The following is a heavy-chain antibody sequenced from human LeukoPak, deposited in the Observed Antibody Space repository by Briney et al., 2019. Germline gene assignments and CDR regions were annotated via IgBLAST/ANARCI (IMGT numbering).Heavy chain of an antibody. CDR2: INHSGRT. CDR3: ARTQEAGYSSGRYDSYYYYYMDV. Sequence: SETLSLTCTVSGYSISSGYYWGWIRQPPGKGLEWIGEINHSGRTNYNPSLKSRVTISADTSKNQFSLELRSVTAADTAVYFCARTQEAGYSSGRYDSYYYYYMDVWGKGTTVTISS. J-gene: IGHJ6*03. D-gene: IGHD6-19*01. V-gene: IGHV4-38-2*02. CDR1: GYSISSGYY.